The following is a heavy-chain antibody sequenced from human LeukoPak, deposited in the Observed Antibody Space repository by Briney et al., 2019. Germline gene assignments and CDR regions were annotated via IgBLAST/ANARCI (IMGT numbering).Heavy chain of an antibody. J-gene: IGHJ4*02. CDR3: ARAYSPGYSSGWLDY. CDR2: IYYSGST. D-gene: IGHD6-19*01. Sequence: SETLSLTCTVSGGSISSYYWSWIRQPLGTGLAWLGYIYYSGSTTYNPSLKSRVTISVDTSKNQFSLKLSSVTAADTAVYYCARAYSPGYSSGWLDYWGQGTLVTVSS. CDR1: GGSISSYY. V-gene: IGHV4-59*01.